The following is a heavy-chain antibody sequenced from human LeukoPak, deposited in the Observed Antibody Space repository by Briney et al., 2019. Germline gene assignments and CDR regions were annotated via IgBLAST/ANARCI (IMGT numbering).Heavy chain of an antibody. J-gene: IGHJ6*03. CDR1: GGSFSGYY. V-gene: IGHV4-34*01. CDR2: INHSGST. Sequence: PSETLSLTCAVYGGSFSGYYWSWIRQPPGKGLEWIGEINHSGSTNYNPSLKSRVTISVDTSKNQFSLKLSSVTAADTAVYYCARGDDYSNYQYYYYMDVWGKGTTVTVSS. CDR3: ARGDDYSNYQYYYYMDV. D-gene: IGHD4-11*01.